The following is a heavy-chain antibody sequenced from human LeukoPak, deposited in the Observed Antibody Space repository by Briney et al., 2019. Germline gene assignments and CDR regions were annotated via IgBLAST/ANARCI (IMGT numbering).Heavy chain of an antibody. CDR2: IYSSGST. CDR3: ASSQYSGYPGYFQH. V-gene: IGHV4-61*02. CDR1: GGSISSGGYY. Sequence: PSETLSLTCTVSGGSISSGGYYWSWIRQPAGKGLEWIGRIYSSGSTNYNPSLESRVTISVDTSKNQFSLKLSSVTAADTAVYYCASSQYSGYPGYFQHWGQGTLVTVYS. J-gene: IGHJ1*01. D-gene: IGHD3-22*01.